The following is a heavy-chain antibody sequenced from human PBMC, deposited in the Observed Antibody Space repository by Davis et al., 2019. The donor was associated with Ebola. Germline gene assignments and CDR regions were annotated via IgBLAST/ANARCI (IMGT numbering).Heavy chain of an antibody. CDR1: GGSLSGHF. CDR3: TRNNWFDP. V-gene: IGHV4-34*01. J-gene: IGHJ5*02. Sequence: MPSETLSLTCAVSGGSLSGHFWSWIRQPPGKGLEWIGEIGHRGGTKYSASLKSRITISLDTSKNQFSLKLSSVTAADTAVYYCTRNNWFDPWGQGTLVTVSS. CDR2: IGHRGGT. D-gene: IGHD2/OR15-2a*01.